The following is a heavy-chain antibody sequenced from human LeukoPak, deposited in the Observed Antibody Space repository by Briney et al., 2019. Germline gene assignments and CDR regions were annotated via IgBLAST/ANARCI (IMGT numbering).Heavy chain of an antibody. CDR1: GGSISSGGYS. V-gene: IGHV4-30-2*01. J-gene: IGHJ2*01. D-gene: IGHD3-22*01. CDR2: IYHSGST. Sequence: SETLSLTCAVSGGSISSGGYSWSWIRQPPGKGLEWIGYIYHSGSTYYNPSLKSRVTISVDRSKNQFSLKLSPVTAADTAVYYCAGDSGDYDSSGFWYFDLWGRGTLVTVSS. CDR3: AGDSGDYDSSGFWYFDL.